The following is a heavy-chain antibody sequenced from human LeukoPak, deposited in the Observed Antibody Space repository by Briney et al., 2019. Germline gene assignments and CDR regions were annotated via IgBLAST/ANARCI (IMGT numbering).Heavy chain of an antibody. D-gene: IGHD6-13*01. Sequence: GGSLRLACSASGFTYSSYDMIGVRQAPGKGLEWVSDISGSGGITNYADSVKGRLIISRDSSKETLDLQMNSLRVEDTAVYYCAKLGSSWYYFDYWGQGTLVTVSS. CDR3: AKLGSSWYYFDY. V-gene: IGHV3-23*01. CDR2: ISGSGGIT. CDR1: GFTYSSYD. J-gene: IGHJ4*02.